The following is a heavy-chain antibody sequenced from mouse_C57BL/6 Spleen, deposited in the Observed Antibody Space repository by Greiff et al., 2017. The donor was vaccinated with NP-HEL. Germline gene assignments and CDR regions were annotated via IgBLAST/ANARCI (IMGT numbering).Heavy chain of an antibody. CDR3: ARHVSNYLYAMDY. J-gene: IGHJ4*01. CDR1: GFTFSSYG. CDR2: ISSGGSYT. D-gene: IGHD2-5*01. Sequence: EVQLQESGGDLVKPGGSLKLSCAASGFTFSSYGMSWVRQTPDKRLEWVATISSGGSYTYYPDRVKGRFTISRDNAKNTLYLQMSSLKSEDTSMYYCARHVSNYLYAMDYWGQGTSVTVSS. V-gene: IGHV5-6*01.